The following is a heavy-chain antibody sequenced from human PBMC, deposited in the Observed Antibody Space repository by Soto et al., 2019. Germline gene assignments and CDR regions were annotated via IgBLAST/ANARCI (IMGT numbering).Heavy chain of an antibody. D-gene: IGHD3-3*01. CDR2: IKSKTDVGTT. V-gene: IGHV3-15*01. J-gene: IGHJ4*01. CDR1: GLTISNAW. Sequence: EVQLVESGGGLVRPGGSLRLSCAASGLTISNAWMSWVRQAPGKGLQWVGRIKSKTDVGTTHYAAPVKGRFTISRDDSKNTLYLQMNSLKAEDTAVYSCTTSVTRYELWRGYYDKWGHGVLVTVSS. CDR3: TTSVTRYELWRGYYDK.